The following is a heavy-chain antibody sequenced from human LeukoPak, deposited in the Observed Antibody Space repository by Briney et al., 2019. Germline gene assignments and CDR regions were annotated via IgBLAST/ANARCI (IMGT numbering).Heavy chain of an antibody. Sequence: SGPTLVNPTQTLTLTCTFSGFSLSTSGMRVSWIRQPPGKALEWLARIDWDDDKFYSTSLKTRLTISKVTSKNQVVLTMTNMDPVDTATYYCARGGDQYCTNGVCYRDDAFDIWGQGTMVTVSS. J-gene: IGHJ3*02. CDR3: ARGGDQYCTNGVCYRDDAFDI. CDR1: GFSLSTSGMR. CDR2: IDWDDDK. V-gene: IGHV2-70*04. D-gene: IGHD2-8*01.